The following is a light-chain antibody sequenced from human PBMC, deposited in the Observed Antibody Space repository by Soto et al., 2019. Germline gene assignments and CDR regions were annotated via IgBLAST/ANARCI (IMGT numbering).Light chain of an antibody. J-gene: IGLJ2*01. CDR1: NIGSKN. Sequence: SYELTRPLSVSGALGQTARITCGGNNIGSKNVHWYQQKPGQAPVLVIYRDYNRPSGIPERFSGSNSVNTATLSISRAQAGDEADYYCQVWDSSTHVVFGGGTKLTVL. CDR2: RDY. V-gene: IGLV3-9*01. CDR3: QVWDSSTHVV.